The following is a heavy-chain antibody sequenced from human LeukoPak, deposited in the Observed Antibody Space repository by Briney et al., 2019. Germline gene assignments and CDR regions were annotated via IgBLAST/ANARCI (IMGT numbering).Heavy chain of an antibody. CDR1: GFTFSNYA. D-gene: IGHD3-10*01. CDR2: ITGSGDGT. V-gene: IGHV3-23*01. CDR3: VKGFVHPTYYFDY. J-gene: IGHJ4*02. Sequence: GGSLRLSCAASGFTFSNYAMVWVRRAPGKRLEWISSITGSGDGTYYADSVRGRFTISRDNTENTLYLQVNSLRVEDTAVYFCVKGFVHPTYYFDYWGQGTLVTVSS.